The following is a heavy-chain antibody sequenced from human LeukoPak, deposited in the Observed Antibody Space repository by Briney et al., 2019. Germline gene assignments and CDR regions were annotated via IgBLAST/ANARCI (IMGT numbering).Heavy chain of an antibody. Sequence: SETLSLTCTVSGDSISSGDYYWSWIRQPPGKGLEWIGYVDHTGCTNFNPSLNGRVSISRDTTKNLFSLRLRSVTAADTAVYFCVRGRVSSSTWYSTYYYYFYMDVWGKGTTVTVSS. CDR3: VRGRVSSSTWYSTYYYYFYMDV. D-gene: IGHD1-1*01. V-gene: IGHV4-61*03. J-gene: IGHJ6*03. CDR2: VDHTGCT. CDR1: GDSISSGDYY.